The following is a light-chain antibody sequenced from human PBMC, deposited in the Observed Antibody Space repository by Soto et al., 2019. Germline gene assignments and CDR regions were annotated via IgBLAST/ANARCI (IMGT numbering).Light chain of an antibody. V-gene: IGKV3-15*01. J-gene: IGKJ5*01. CDR3: QQRNNWPPGIT. CDR2: GAF. Sequence: EIVMTQSPVTLSVSPGARATLSCRASQSVSSNLAWYQQKPGQAPSLLIYGAFTRATGIPARFSGSVSGTEFTRTLSSLQPEEFAASYCQQRNNWPPGITFGQGTRLEIK. CDR1: QSVSSN.